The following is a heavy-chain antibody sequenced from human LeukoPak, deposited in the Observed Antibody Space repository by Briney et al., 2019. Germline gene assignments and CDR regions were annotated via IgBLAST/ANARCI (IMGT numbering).Heavy chain of an antibody. D-gene: IGHD3-22*01. CDR2: INHSGST. J-gene: IGHJ3*02. CDR3: ARRRPYDRQRGGAFDI. Sequence: SETLSLTCAVYGGSFSGYYWSWIRQPPGKGLEWIGEINHSGSTNYNPSLKSRVTISVDTSKNQFSLKLSSVTAADTAVYYCARRRPYDRQRGGAFDIWGQGTMVTVSS. V-gene: IGHV4-34*01. CDR1: GGSFSGYY.